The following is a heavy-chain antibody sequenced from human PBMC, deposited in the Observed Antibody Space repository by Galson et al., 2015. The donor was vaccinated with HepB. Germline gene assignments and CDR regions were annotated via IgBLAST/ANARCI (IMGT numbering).Heavy chain of an antibody. CDR3: VKSGKQTDFWSGYYGYYFDY. J-gene: IGHJ4*02. CDR2: ISSNGGST. CDR1: GFTFSSYA. V-gene: IGHV3-64D*06. D-gene: IGHD3-3*01. Sequence: SLRLSCAASGFTFSSYAMHWVRQAPGKGLEYVSAISSNGGSTYYADSVKGRFTISRDNSKNTLYLQMSSLRAEDTAVYYCVKSGKQTDFWSGYYGYYFDYWGQGTLVTVSS.